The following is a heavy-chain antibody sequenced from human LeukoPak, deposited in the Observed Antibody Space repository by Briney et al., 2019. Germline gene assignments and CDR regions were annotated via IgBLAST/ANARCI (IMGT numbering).Heavy chain of an antibody. CDR1: GFTFSSYG. D-gene: IGHD5/OR15-5a*01. CDR3: AKAPVSRGPPYFDY. CDR2: ISYDGSNK. J-gene: IGHJ4*02. Sequence: PGGSLRLSCAASGFTFSSYGMHWVRQAPGKGLEWVAVISYDGSNKYYADSVKGRFTISRDNSKNTLYLQMNSLRAEDTAVYYCAKAPVSRGPPYFDYWGQGTLVTVSS. V-gene: IGHV3-30*18.